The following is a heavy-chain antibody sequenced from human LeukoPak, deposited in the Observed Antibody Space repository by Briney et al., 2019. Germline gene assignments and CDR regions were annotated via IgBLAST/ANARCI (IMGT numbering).Heavy chain of an antibody. D-gene: IGHD7-27*01. CDR3: ARAAGDRIGYFDL. V-gene: IGHV4-59*08. J-gene: IGHJ2*01. CDR1: GGSISSYY. Sequence: SETLSLTCTVSGGSISSYYWSWIRQPPGKGLEWIGYIYYSGSTNYNPSLKSRVTISVDTSKNQFSLKLSSVTAADTAVYYCARAAGDRIGYFDLWGRGTLVTVSS. CDR2: IYYSGST.